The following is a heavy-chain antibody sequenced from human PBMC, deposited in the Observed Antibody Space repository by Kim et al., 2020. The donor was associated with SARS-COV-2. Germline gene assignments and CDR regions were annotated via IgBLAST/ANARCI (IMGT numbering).Heavy chain of an antibody. CDR3: AKGIGTFYYDNGGERWGAFVV. D-gene: IGHD3-22*01. J-gene: IGHJ3*01. CDR1: GFTFNHYA. CDR2: ISYSGRRT. Sequence: GGSLRLSCAASGFTFNHYALTWVRQAPGKGLEWLSVISYSGRRTYYADSVTGRFTISRDNSMNTLYLQMNSLRVEDTALYYCAKGIGTFYYDNGGERWGAFVV. V-gene: IGHV3-23*01.